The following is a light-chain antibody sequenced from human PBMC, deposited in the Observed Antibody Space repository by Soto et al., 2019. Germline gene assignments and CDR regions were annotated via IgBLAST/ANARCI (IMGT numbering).Light chain of an antibody. V-gene: IGLV1-44*01. CDR1: SSNIGSNT. Sequence: QSVLTQPPSASGTPRQRVTISCSGSSSNIGSNTVNWYQQLPGTAPKLLIYSNIQRPSGVPDRFSGSKSGTSASLAISGLQSEDEADYYCAAWDDSLNGYVFGTGTKLTVL. CDR2: SNI. J-gene: IGLJ1*01. CDR3: AAWDDSLNGYV.